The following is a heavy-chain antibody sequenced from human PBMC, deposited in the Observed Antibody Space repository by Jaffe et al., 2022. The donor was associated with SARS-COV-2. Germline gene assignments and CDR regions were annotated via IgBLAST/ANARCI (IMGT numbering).Heavy chain of an antibody. CDR2: IYYGGST. J-gene: IGHJ4*02. CDR1: GGSISSGSYF. V-gene: IGHV4-39*01. Sequence: QLQLQESGPGLVKPSETLSLTCTVSGGSISSGSYFWGWIRQPPGKGLEWIGNIYYGGSTYYNPSFKSRVTISVDAPKNQFSLKLSSVTAADTAVYYCARGACSNTRCPADYWGQGTLVTVSS. CDR3: ARGACSNTRCPADY. D-gene: IGHD2-2*01.